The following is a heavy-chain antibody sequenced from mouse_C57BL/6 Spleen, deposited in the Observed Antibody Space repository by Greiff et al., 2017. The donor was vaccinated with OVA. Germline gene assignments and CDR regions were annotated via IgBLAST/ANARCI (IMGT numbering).Heavy chain of an antibody. CDR1: GYTFTSYG. CDR3: ARWGGSSSYAMDY. D-gene: IGHD1-1*01. J-gene: IGHJ4*01. CDR2: IYPRSGNT. V-gene: IGHV1-81*01. Sequence: QVQLQQSGAELARPGASVKLSCKASGYTFTSYGISWVKQRIGQGLEWIGEIYPRSGNTYYNEKLKGKVTLTADTSSSTAYMELRSLTSDDSAVYFCARWGGSSSYAMDYWGQGTSVTVSS.